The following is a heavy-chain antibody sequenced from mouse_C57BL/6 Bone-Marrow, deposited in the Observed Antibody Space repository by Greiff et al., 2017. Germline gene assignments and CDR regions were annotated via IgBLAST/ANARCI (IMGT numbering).Heavy chain of an antibody. V-gene: IGHV1-61*01. J-gene: IGHJ2*01. Sequence: QVQLKQPGAELVRPGSSVKLSCKASGYTFTSYWMDWVKQRPGQGLEWIGNIYPSDSETNYNQKFKDKDTLTVDKSSSTAYMALSSLTSEDSAVYYCARYRYYYGSSSTAFDYWGQGTTLTVSS. CDR2: IYPSDSET. D-gene: IGHD1-1*01. CDR1: GYTFTSYW. CDR3: ARYRYYYGSSSTAFDY.